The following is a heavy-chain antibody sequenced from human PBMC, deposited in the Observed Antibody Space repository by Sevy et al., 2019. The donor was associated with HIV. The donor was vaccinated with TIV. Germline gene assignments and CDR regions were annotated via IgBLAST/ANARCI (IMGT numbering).Heavy chain of an antibody. Sequence: GGSLRLSCAASGFTFSSYDMSWVRQAPGKGLEWVSGISPTGGTTHYAESVKGRFINSRDNSKKTLFLQMNSLRAEDTALYYCAKDLEQQLGPDYWGQGTQVTVSS. J-gene: IGHJ4*02. D-gene: IGHD6-13*01. V-gene: IGHV3-23*01. CDR1: GFTFSSYD. CDR3: AKDLEQQLGPDY. CDR2: ISPTGGTT.